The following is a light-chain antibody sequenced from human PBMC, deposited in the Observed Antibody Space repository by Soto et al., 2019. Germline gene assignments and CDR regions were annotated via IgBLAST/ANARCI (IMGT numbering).Light chain of an antibody. V-gene: IGLV1-44*01. CDR1: SSNIGSNT. J-gene: IGLJ1*01. CDR2: SDD. Sequence: QSVLTQPPSASGTPGQRVTISCSGSSSNIGSNTVSWYQQLPGTAPELLIYSDDERPSVVPDRFSGSKSGTSASLAISGLQSEDEADYYCATWDDSLSGYVFGAGTKLTVL. CDR3: ATWDDSLSGYV.